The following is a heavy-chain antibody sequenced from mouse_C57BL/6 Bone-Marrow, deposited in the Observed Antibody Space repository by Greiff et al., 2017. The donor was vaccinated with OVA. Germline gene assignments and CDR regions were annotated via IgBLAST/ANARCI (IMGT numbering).Heavy chain of an antibody. V-gene: IGHV2-6*01. J-gene: IGHJ4*01. CDR2: IWGVGST. CDR3: ARFYSNYYYAMDY. D-gene: IGHD2-5*01. CDR1: GFSLTSYG. Sequence: VQLQQSGPGLVAPSQSLSITCTVSGFSLTSYGVDWVRQSPGKGLEWLGVIWGVGSTNYNSALKSRLSISKDNSKSQVFLKMNSLQTDDTAMYYCARFYSNYYYAMDYWGQGTSVTVSS.